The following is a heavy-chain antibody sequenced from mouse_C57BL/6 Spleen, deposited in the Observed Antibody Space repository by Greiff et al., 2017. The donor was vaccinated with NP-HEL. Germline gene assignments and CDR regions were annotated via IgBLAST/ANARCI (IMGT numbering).Heavy chain of an antibody. CDR3: SRVGIATVVVEDYAMDY. D-gene: IGHD1-1*01. J-gene: IGHJ4*01. CDR1: GYSLPSYG. CDR2: IWSGGST. V-gene: IGHV2-2*01. Sequence: QVQLQQSGPGLVQPSQCLSITCTASGYSLPSYGVHWVRQSKGKGLEWMGVIWSGGSTDNNAACISILSISKNNSTSQDFVKMKSLQADDKAIYYCSRVGIATVVVEDYAMDYWGQVTSVSVSS.